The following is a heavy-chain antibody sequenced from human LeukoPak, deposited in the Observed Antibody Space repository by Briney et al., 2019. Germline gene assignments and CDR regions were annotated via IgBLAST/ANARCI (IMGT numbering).Heavy chain of an antibody. J-gene: IGHJ6*02. CDR3: ARGENGYSGYDRLYYGMDV. CDR2: INSDGSST. D-gene: IGHD5-12*01. V-gene: IGHV3-74*01. CDR1: GFTFSSYW. Sequence: GGSLRLSCAASGFTFSSYWMHWVRQAPGKGLVWVSRINSDGSSTSYADSVKGRFTISRDNAKNTLYLEMNSLRAEDTAVYYCARGENGYSGYDRLYYGMDVWGQGTTVTVSS.